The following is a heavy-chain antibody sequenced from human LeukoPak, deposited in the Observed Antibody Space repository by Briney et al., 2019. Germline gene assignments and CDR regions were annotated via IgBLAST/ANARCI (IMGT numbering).Heavy chain of an antibody. Sequence: SQTLSLICTVSGGSISSGGYYWSWIRQYPGKGLEWTGYIYYSGSTYYNPSLKGRITISVDTSKNQFSLKLNSVTAADTAVYYCARGVTMIEYYFDYWGQGTLVTVSS. J-gene: IGHJ4*02. V-gene: IGHV4-31*03. CDR2: IYYSGST. D-gene: IGHD3-22*01. CDR3: ARGVTMIEYYFDY. CDR1: GGSISSGGYY.